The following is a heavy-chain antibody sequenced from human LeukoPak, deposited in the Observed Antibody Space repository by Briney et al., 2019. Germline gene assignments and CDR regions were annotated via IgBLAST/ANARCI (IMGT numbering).Heavy chain of an antibody. CDR2: IKQDGSEK. CDR1: GFTFSSYW. CDR3: ARDGDTVLTRGYYYYMDV. J-gene: IGHJ6*03. Sequence: GGSLRLSCAASGFTFSSYWMSWVRQAPGKGLEWVANIKQDGSEKYYVDSVKGRFTISRDNARNSLYLQMNSLRAEDTALYYCARDGDTVLTRGYYYYMDVWGKGTTVTVSS. V-gene: IGHV3-7*01. D-gene: IGHD4-23*01.